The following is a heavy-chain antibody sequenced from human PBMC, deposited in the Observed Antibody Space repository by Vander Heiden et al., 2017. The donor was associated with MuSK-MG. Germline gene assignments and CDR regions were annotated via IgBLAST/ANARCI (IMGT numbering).Heavy chain of an antibody. CDR1: GGSFSGYY. CDR3: ARGRRAGTPFY. D-gene: IGHD6-19*01. Sequence: QVQLQQWGAGLLKPSEPLSLTCAAYGGSFSGYYWGWIRQPPGKGLEWIGEINHSGSTNYNPSLKSRVTISVDTSKNQFSLKLSSVTDADTAVYYCARGRRAGTPFYWGQGTLVTVSS. J-gene: IGHJ4*02. CDR2: INHSGST. V-gene: IGHV4-34*01.